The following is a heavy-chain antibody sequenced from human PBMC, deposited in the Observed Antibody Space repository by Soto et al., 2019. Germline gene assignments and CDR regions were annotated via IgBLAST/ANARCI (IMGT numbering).Heavy chain of an antibody. CDR1: GYTFTSYA. CDR2: INAGNGNT. D-gene: IGHD2-15*01. Sequence: ASVKVSCKASGYTFTSYAMHWVRQAPGQRLEWMGWINAGNGNTKYSQKFQGRVTITRDTSASTAYMELSSLRSEDTAVYYCARDTLGYCSGGSCYPFFGDWGQGTLVTVSS. V-gene: IGHV1-3*01. CDR3: ARDTLGYCSGGSCYPFFGD. J-gene: IGHJ4*02.